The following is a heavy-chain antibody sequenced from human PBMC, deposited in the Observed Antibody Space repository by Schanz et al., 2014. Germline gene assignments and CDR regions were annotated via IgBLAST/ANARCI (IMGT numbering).Heavy chain of an antibody. V-gene: IGHV3-53*01. J-gene: IGHJ3*01. CDR3: ARDGGRDGYNLAFDV. CDR1: GFSVSTNY. Sequence: EVQLVESGGGLMQPGGSLRLSCAVSGFSVSTNYMSWVRQAPGKGLEWVSTIYIHSVSTNYADSVKGRFIISRDSSKNTLLMNSLRAEDTAVYFCARDGGRDGYNLAFDVWGQGTLVTVSS. CDR2: IYIHSVST. D-gene: IGHD5-12*01.